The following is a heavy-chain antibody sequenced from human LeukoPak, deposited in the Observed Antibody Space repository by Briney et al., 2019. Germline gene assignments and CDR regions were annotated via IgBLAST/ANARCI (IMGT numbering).Heavy chain of an antibody. Sequence: GESLKISCKGSAFIFTGYWIVWVRQMPGKGLEWMGIIYPADSETTYSPSFQGQITISADRSSTTAHLQWSSLKASDTAIYYCARATCVNGICYTLYWGQGSLVTVSS. CDR1: AFIFTGYW. CDR3: ARATCVNGICYTLY. D-gene: IGHD2-8*01. V-gene: IGHV5-51*01. J-gene: IGHJ4*02. CDR2: IYPADSET.